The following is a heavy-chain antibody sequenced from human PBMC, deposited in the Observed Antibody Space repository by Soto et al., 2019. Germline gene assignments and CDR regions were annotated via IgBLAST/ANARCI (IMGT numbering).Heavy chain of an antibody. CDR3: ARGPYSGSYSPGFDP. Sequence: SETLSLTCTVSCGSISSYYWSWIRQPPGKGLEWIGYIYYSGSTNYNTSLKSRVTISVDTSKNQFSLKLSSVTAADTAVYYCARGPYSGSYSPGFDPWGQGTLVTVSS. J-gene: IGHJ5*02. V-gene: IGHV4-59*01. D-gene: IGHD1-26*01. CDR1: CGSISSYY. CDR2: IYYSGST.